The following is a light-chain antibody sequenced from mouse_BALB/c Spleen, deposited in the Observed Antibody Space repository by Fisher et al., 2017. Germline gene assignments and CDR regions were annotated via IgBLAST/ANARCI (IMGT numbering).Light chain of an antibody. V-gene: IGKV4-68*01. J-gene: IGKJ2*01. CDR1: SSVSY. CDR2: LTS. Sequence: IVMTQSPAIMSASLGERVTMTCTASSSVSYMYRYQQKPRSSPKPWIYLTSNLASGVPARFSGSGSGTSYSLTISSMEAEDAASYFCHQWSSYPYTFGGGTKLEIK. CDR3: HQWSSYPYT.